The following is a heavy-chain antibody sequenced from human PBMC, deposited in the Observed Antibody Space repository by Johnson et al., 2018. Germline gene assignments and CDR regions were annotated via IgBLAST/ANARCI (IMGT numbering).Heavy chain of an antibody. CDR1: GFTFSGSA. CDR3: ARGLTYTYVSSGYSRPGNACDI. D-gene: IGHD3-22*01. Sequence: QVQLVQSGGGLVKPGGSLRLSCAASGFTFSGSAMHWVRQAPGKGLEWVAVISYDGSNKYYADSVKGRFTISRDNSKNTLYLQMNSLRAEDTAVYYCARGLTYTYVSSGYSRPGNACDIWGQGTMVTVSS. V-gene: IGHV3-30-3*01. J-gene: IGHJ3*02. CDR2: ISYDGSNK.